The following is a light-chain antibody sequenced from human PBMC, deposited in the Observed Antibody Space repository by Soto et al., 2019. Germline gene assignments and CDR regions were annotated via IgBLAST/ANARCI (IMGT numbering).Light chain of an antibody. Sequence: HPPSTSQTPGQWVTISCSGISSNIGSKSVNRYQQLSGTAHKLLMYSNHQRPSGVPARFSASTSGTSASLGITGLQAEDEGDYYCQSYDSPLSARYVFGTGTKVTVL. J-gene: IGLJ1*01. CDR3: QSYDSPLSARYV. CDR2: SNH. CDR1: SSNIGSKS. V-gene: IGLV1-44*01.